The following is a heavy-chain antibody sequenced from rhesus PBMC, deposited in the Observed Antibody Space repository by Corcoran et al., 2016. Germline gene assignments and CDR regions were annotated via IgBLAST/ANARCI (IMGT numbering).Heavy chain of an antibody. D-gene: IGHD5-24*01. CDR2: ISDTGKTI. Sequence: EVQLVESGGGWVKPGGSLRRSWSASGLTFSGYDMRWVGEAPGQGLEWVSYISDTGKTIYYADSVKGRFPISRDNAKNSLSLQMSSLRAEDTAVYYCTRGYSGYSFDWGQGVLVTVSS. CDR3: TRGYSGYSFD. V-gene: IGHV3-136*01. CDR1: GLTFSGYD. J-gene: IGHJ4*01.